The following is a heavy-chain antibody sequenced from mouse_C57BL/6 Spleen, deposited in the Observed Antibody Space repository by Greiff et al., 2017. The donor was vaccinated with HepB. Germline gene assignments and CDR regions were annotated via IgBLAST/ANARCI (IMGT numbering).Heavy chain of an antibody. Sequence: EVQRVESGPGLVKPSQSLSLTCSVTGYSITSGYYWNWIRQFPGNKLEWLGYISYDGSNNYNPSLKNRISITRDTSKNQFFLKLNSVTTEDTATYYCARGDYYGSSYERYFDVWGTGTTVTVSS. CDR2: ISYDGSN. D-gene: IGHD1-1*01. CDR1: GYSITSGYY. J-gene: IGHJ1*03. CDR3: ARGDYYGSSYERYFDV. V-gene: IGHV3-6*01.